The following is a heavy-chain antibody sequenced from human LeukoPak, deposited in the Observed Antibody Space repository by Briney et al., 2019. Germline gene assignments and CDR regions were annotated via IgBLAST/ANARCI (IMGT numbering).Heavy chain of an antibody. J-gene: IGHJ3*02. CDR3: ARGYRELLDRLEDAFDI. V-gene: IGHV1-69*01. CDR1: GGTFRRYA. CDR2: IIPMFGTA. D-gene: IGHD1-26*01. Sequence: TSVKVSCKASGGTFRRYAMSWVRQAPGQGLESMGGIIPMFGTANYAQNFQGRVTITADESTGTAYMDLSSLRSEDTAVYYCARGYRELLDRLEDAFDIWGQGTMVTVSS.